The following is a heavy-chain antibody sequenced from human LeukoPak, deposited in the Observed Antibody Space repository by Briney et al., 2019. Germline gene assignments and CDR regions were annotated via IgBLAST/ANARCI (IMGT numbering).Heavy chain of an antibody. J-gene: IGHJ1*01. CDR1: GGSISSGDYY. V-gene: IGHV4-30-4*08. D-gene: IGHD1-26*01. CDR2: IYYSGST. Sequence: SETLSLTCTVSGGSISSGDYYWSWIRQPPGKGLEWIGYIYYSGSTYYNPSLKSRVTISVDTSKNQFSLKLSSVTAADTAVYYCARDRATPFTPQEYFQHWGRAPWSPSPQ. CDR3: ARDRATPFTPQEYFQH.